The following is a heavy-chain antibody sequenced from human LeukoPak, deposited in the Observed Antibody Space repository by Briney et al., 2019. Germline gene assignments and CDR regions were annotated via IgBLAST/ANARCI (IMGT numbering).Heavy chain of an antibody. CDR2: IASDGSST. Sequence: GGSLRLSCAASGFIFNNYAMSWVRQAPGKGLVWVSRIASDGSSTTYADSVKGRFSISRDNAKNTLYLQMNSLRVEDTAVYYCARGRPHGNDYWGQGTLVTVSS. CDR1: GFIFNNYA. CDR3: ARGRPHGNDY. V-gene: IGHV3-74*01. D-gene: IGHD4-23*01. J-gene: IGHJ4*02.